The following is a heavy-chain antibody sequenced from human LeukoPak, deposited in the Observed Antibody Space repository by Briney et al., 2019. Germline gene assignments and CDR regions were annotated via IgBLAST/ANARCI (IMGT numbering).Heavy chain of an antibody. V-gene: IGHV3-7*01. CDR1: GFIFNNYW. J-gene: IGHJ6*03. CDR2: IKKDGSEK. Sequence: PGGSLRLSCAASGFIFNNYWISWVRQAPGKGLEWVANIKKDGSEKYYVDSVKGRFTISRDNAKNSLYLQMNSLRAEDTAVYYCARQSSAFYNYYYMDVWGKGTTVTVSS. D-gene: IGHD3-16*01. CDR3: ARQSSAFYNYYYMDV.